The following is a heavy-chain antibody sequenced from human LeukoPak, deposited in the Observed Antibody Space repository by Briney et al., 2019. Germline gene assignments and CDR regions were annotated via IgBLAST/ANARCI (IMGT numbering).Heavy chain of an antibody. D-gene: IGHD1-26*01. J-gene: IGHJ4*02. V-gene: IGHV3-7*01. CDR1: GFTFSRYW. CDR3: ARDEKSGYFVY. CDR2: LAEDGSMT. Sequence: GGSLRLSCEASGFTFSRYWMSWVRQAPGRGLEWVANLAEDGSMTQYADSVKGRFTISRENAKSSVYLQMSSLKAEDSAVYYCARDEKSGYFVYWGQGSLVSVSS.